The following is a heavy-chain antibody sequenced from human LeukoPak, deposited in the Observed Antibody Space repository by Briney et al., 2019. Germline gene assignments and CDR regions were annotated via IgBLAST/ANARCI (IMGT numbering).Heavy chain of an antibody. V-gene: IGHV3-23*01. D-gene: IGHD3-10*01. J-gene: IGHJ4*02. CDR2: LSGSGGRT. CDR3: AKGGPNYYGSGSEIDQ. Sequence: GGSLRLSCAASGFTFSNYAMNWVRQAPGKGLEWVSGLSGSGGRTYYADSVARFTISRDNSKNTLYLQMNSLRVEDTAVYYCAKGGPNYYGSGSEIDQWGQGTLVTVSS. CDR1: GFTFSNYA.